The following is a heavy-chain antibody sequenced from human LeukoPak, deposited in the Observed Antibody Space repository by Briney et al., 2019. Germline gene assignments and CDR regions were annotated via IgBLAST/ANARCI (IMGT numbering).Heavy chain of an antibody. CDR3: ARDFRYSGSYHHWFDP. V-gene: IGHV3-23*01. J-gene: IGHJ5*02. CDR1: GLTFSSYA. Sequence: GGSLRLSCAASGLTFSSYAMSWVRQAPGKGLEWVSGISGSGGSTYYAGSVKGRFTISRDNSKNTLFLQMNSLRAEDTAVYYCARDFRYSGSYHHWFDPWGQGTLVTVSS. D-gene: IGHD1-26*01. CDR2: ISGSGGST.